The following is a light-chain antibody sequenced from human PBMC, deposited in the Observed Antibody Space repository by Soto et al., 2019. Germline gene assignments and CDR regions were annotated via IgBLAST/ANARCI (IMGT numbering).Light chain of an antibody. Sequence: IQLTQSPSSVAASVGDRVTMTCRASQGLSGWLAWYQQKPGRAPKLLISGVSTLQAGVPSRFSGSASGTDFSLTISGLQAEDFATYYGQQAKTFPWTFGPGTKVEIK. CDR3: QQAKTFPWT. CDR1: QGLSGW. J-gene: IGKJ1*01. V-gene: IGKV1-12*01. CDR2: GVS.